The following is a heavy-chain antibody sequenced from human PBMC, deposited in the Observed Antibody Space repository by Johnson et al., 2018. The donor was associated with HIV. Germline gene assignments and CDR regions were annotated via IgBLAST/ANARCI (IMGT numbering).Heavy chain of an antibody. J-gene: IGHJ3*02. CDR1: GFTFSTYG. CDR2: IRSDGTNK. CDR3: AKVMTASSVNSFGGVIDASDI. V-gene: IGHV3-30*02. D-gene: IGHD3-16*01. Sequence: QVQLVESGGGVVQPGGSLRLSCAAFGFTFSTYGIHWVRQAPGKGLEWVAFIRSDGTNKYYADSVKGRFTISRDNSKNSLYLQMNSLRAADTAVYYCAKVMTASSVNSFGGVIDASDIWGQGTMVTVS.